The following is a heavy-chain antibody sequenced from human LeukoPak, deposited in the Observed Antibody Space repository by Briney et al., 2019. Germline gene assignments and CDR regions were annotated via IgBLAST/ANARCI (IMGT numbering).Heavy chain of an antibody. D-gene: IGHD1-26*01. J-gene: IGHJ4*02. Sequence: ASVKVSCKASGYTFTGYYMHWVRQAPGQGLEWMGWINPNSGGTNYAQKFQGRVTMTRDTSISTAYMELSRLRSDDTAVYYCARVPIVGATSWGFDFWGQGTLVTVSS. CDR2: INPNSGGT. V-gene: IGHV1-2*02. CDR1: GYTFTGYY. CDR3: ARVPIVGATSWGFDF.